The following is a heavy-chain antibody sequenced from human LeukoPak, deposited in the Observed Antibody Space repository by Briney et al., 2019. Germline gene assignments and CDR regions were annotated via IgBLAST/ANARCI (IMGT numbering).Heavy chain of an antibody. Sequence: SETLSLTCTVSGGSISSYYWSWIRQPPGKGLEWIGYIYYSGSTNYNPSLKSRVTISVDTSKNQFSLKLSSVTAADTAVYYCASRSGNYYDSSGYYWWGQGTLVTVSS. CDR2: IYYSGST. V-gene: IGHV4-59*01. D-gene: IGHD3-22*01. CDR3: ASRSGNYYDSSGYYW. CDR1: GGSISSYY. J-gene: IGHJ4*02.